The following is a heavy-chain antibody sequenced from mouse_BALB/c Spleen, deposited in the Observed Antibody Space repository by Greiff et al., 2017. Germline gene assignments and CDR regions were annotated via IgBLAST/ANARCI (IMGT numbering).Heavy chain of an antibody. D-gene: IGHD1-1*01. CDR2: IFPGTGTT. V-gene: IGHV1S132*01. J-gene: IGHJ3*01. CDR3: ASGVEGFAY. CDR1: GYTFTSYW. Sequence: VQLQESGAELVKPGASVKLSCKTSGYTFTSYWIQWVKQRPGQGLGWIGEIFPGTGTTYYNEKFKGKATLTIDTSSSTAYMQLSSLTSEDSAVYFCASGVEGFAYWGQGTLVTVSA.